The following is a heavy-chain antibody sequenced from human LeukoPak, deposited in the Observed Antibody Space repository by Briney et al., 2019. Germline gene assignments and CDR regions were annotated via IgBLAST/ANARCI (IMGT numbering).Heavy chain of an antibody. D-gene: IGHD4-17*01. CDR2: MNPNSGNT. V-gene: IGHV1-8*03. Sequence: ASVKVSCKASGYTFTSYGISWVRQAPGQGLEWMGWMNPNSGNTGYAQKFQGRVTITRNTSISTAYMELSSLRSEDTAVYYCARGGFLRTGDYWGQGTLVTVSS. J-gene: IGHJ4*02. CDR3: ARGGFLRTGDY. CDR1: GYTFTSYG.